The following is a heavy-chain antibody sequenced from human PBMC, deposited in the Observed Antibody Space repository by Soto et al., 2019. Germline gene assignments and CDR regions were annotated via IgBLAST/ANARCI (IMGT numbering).Heavy chain of an antibody. Sequence: PGGSLRLSCAASGFTFSGSAMHWVRQASGKGLEWVGRIRSKANSYATAYAASVKGRFTISRDDSKNTAYLQMNSLKTEDTAVYYCTRRYLYGDYAPGMDVWGQGTTVTVSS. CDR3: TRRYLYGDYAPGMDV. CDR2: IRSKANSYAT. CDR1: GFTFSGSA. D-gene: IGHD4-17*01. J-gene: IGHJ6*02. V-gene: IGHV3-73*01.